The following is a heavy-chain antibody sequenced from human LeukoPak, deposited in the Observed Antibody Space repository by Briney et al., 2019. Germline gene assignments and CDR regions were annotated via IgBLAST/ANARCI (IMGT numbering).Heavy chain of an antibody. CDR2: IIPIFGTA. J-gene: IGHJ4*02. CDR1: GGTFSSYA. CDR3: ARDSTMVRGVHDY. V-gene: IGHV1-69*13. Sequence: SVKVSCKASGGTFSSYAISWVRQAPGQGLEWMGGIIPIFGTANYAQKFQGRVTITADESTSTAYMELSSLRSEDTAVYYCARDSTMVRGVHDYWGQGALVTVSS. D-gene: IGHD3-10*01.